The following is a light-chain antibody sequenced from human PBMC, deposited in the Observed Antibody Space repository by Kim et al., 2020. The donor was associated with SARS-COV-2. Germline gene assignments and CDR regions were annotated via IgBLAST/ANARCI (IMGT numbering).Light chain of an antibody. J-gene: IGKJ2*01. CDR3: QQYGNSQYT. CDR2: GAS. Sequence: LTPEERATLSCRASQSVNSNYLAWYQQNLGQAPRLLIYGASSRAIGIPDRFSSSGSGTDFTLTISRLEPEDFAVYYCQQYGNSQYTFGQGTKLEIK. CDR1: QSVNSNY. V-gene: IGKV3-20*01.